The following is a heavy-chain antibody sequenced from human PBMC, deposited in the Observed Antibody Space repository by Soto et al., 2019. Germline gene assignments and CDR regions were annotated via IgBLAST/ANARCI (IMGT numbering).Heavy chain of an antibody. CDR3: AKGIAVAGDYYYYYGMDV. D-gene: IGHD6-19*01. Sequence: GSLRLSCAASGFTFSSYAMSWVRQAPGKGLEWVSAISGSGGSTYYADSVKGRFTISRDNSKNTLYLQMNSLRAEDTAVYYCAKGIAVAGDYYYYYGMDVWGQGTTVTVSS. V-gene: IGHV3-23*01. CDR2: ISGSGGST. CDR1: GFTFSSYA. J-gene: IGHJ6*02.